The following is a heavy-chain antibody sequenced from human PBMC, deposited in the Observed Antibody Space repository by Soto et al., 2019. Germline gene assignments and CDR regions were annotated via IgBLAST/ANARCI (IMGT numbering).Heavy chain of an antibody. J-gene: IGHJ4*02. CDR2: IIPIFGTA. D-gene: IGHD2-8*01. CDR1: GGTLSSYA. V-gene: IGHV1-69*13. Sequence: ASVKVSCKASGGTLSSYAISWVRQAPGQGLEWMGGIIPIFGTANYAQKFQGRVTITADESTSTAYMELSSLRSEDTAVYYCARAENLGYCTNGVCSRSRWAYPYWGQGTLVTVSS. CDR3: ARAENLGYCTNGVCSRSRWAYPY.